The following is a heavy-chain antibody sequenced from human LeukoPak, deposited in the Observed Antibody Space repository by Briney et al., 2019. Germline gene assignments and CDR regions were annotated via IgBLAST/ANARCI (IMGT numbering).Heavy chain of an antibody. Sequence: GGSLRLSCAASGFTFNSYAMSWVRQAPGKGLEWVSGISGSGGSTYYADSVKGRFTISRDNSKNTLYLQMSSLRAEDTAVYYCAQTGLSSGWYLDYWGHGTLVTVSS. CDR1: GFTFNSYA. CDR2: ISGSGGST. J-gene: IGHJ4*01. V-gene: IGHV3-23*01. D-gene: IGHD6-19*01. CDR3: AQTGLSSGWYLDY.